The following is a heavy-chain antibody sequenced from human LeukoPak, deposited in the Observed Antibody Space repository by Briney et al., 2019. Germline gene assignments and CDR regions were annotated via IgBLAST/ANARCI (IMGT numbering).Heavy chain of an antibody. CDR3: TADYDYVWGSFY. J-gene: IGHJ4*02. CDR1: GFTFSSYS. CDR2: IKSKTDGGTT. Sequence: PGGSLRLSCVASGFTFSSYSLNWVRQTPGKGLEWVGRIKSKTDGGTTDYAAPVKGRFTISRDDSKNTLYLQMNSLKTEDTAVYYCTADYDYVWGSFYWGQGTLVTVSS. V-gene: IGHV3-15*01. D-gene: IGHD3-16*01.